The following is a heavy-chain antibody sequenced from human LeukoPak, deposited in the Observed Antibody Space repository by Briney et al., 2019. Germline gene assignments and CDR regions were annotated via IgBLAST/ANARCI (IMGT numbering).Heavy chain of an antibody. CDR3: AKRQVSIAAAGIIGAFDI. Sequence: GSLRLSCAASGFTFSSYAMSWVRQAPGKGLEWVSAISGSGGSTYYADSVKGRFTISRDNSKNTLYLQMNSLRAEDTAVYYCAKRQVSIAAAGIIGAFDIWGQGTMVTVSS. CDR2: ISGSGGST. CDR1: GFTFSSYA. D-gene: IGHD6-13*01. J-gene: IGHJ3*02. V-gene: IGHV3-23*01.